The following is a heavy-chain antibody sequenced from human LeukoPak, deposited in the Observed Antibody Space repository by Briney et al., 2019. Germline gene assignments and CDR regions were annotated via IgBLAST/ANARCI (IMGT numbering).Heavy chain of an antibody. J-gene: IGHJ4*02. V-gene: IGHV1-46*01. CDR2: INPSCGGA. CDR3: TRTDYYGSGSPSDY. CDR1: GYSFTSYY. D-gene: IGHD3-10*01. Sequence: AAVNVFCRASGYSFTSYYFHWVRQAPGQGREGVGIINPSCGGANYAQKFQDRVTMTSDMSASTVYMELSSLRSADTAVYYCTRTDYYGSGSPSDYWGQGTLVTVSS.